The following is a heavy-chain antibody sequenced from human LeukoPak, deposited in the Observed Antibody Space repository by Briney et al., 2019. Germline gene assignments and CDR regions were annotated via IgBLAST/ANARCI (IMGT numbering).Heavy chain of an antibody. Sequence: PSETLSPTCTVSGGSISSYYWSWIRQPPGKGLEWIGEINHSGSTNYNPSLKSRVTISVDTSKNQFSLKLSSVTAADTAVYYCARETTGNFDYWGQGTLVTVSS. CDR3: ARETTGNFDY. J-gene: IGHJ4*02. CDR2: INHSGST. D-gene: IGHD4-17*01. CDR1: GGSISSYY. V-gene: IGHV4-34*01.